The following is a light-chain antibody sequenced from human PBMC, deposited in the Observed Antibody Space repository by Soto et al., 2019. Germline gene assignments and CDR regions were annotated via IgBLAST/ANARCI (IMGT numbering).Light chain of an antibody. CDR2: DND. V-gene: IGLV1-51*01. CDR1: SSNIGNNY. J-gene: IGLJ2*01. CDR3: GTWDSSLRAGVV. Sequence: QSVLTQPPSVSAAPGQRVTISCSGSSSNIGNNYVSWYQHLPGTAPQVLIYDNDKRSSGIPDRFSGSKSGTSATLDITGLQTGDEADYYCGTWDSSLRAGVVFGGGTKLTVL.